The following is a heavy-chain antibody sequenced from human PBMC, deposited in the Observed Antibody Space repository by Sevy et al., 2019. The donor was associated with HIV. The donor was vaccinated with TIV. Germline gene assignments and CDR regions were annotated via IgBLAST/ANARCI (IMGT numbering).Heavy chain of an antibody. J-gene: IGHJ4*02. V-gene: IGHV3-7*01. CDR1: GFTFSSYW. D-gene: IGHD2-15*01. CDR2: INQDGSGK. CDR3: ARDLGSSDGY. Sequence: GGSLTLSCAASGFTFSSYWMHWVRHAPGKGLEWVANINQDGSGKYYVDSVKGRFTLSRDNAKNSLFLQMNSLRAEDTAVYYCARDLGSSDGYWGQGTLVTVSS.